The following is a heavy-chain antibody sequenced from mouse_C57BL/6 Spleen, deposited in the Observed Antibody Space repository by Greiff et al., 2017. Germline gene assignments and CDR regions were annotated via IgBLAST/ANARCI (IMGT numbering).Heavy chain of an antibody. CDR1: GFSLTSYG. D-gene: IGHD1-1*01. Sequence: VQLVESGPGLVQPSQSLSITCTVSGFSLTSYGVHWVRQSPGKGLEWLGVIWSGGSTDYNAAFISRLSISKDNSKSQVFFKMNSLQADDTAIYYCARGTTVADDWGQGTTLTVSS. V-gene: IGHV2-2*01. CDR2: IWSGGST. CDR3: ARGTTVADD. J-gene: IGHJ2*01.